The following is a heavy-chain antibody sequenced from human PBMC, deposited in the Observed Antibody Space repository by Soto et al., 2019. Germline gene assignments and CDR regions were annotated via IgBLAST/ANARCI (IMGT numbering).Heavy chain of an antibody. Sequence: SETLSLTCTVSGGSINSDYYHWTWIRQTPGKGLEWIGYIHHSGAILYNPSFKSRLAISVDTSTNQSSLHLSSVTDTDTPVYFCAREDNGGVSLDVWDQGTTVTVS. V-gene: IGHV4-30-4*08. D-gene: IGHD1-1*01. J-gene: IGHJ6*02. CDR3: AREDNGGVSLDV. CDR2: IHHSGAI. CDR1: GGSINSDYYH.